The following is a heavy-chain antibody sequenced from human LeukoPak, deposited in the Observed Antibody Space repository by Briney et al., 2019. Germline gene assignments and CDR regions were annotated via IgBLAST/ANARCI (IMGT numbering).Heavy chain of an antibody. CDR3: ARGDIAAAGTSVLDY. CDR1: GGSMSSYY. D-gene: IGHD6-13*01. J-gene: IGHJ4*02. V-gene: IGHV4-4*07. CDR2: VYTSEST. Sequence: SETLSLTCTVSGGSMSSYYWSWIRQPAGKGLEWIGRVYTSESTNYNHSHTSRVTMSVDTSKNQFSLKLSSVTAADTAVYYCARGDIAAAGTSVLDYWGQGTLVTVSS.